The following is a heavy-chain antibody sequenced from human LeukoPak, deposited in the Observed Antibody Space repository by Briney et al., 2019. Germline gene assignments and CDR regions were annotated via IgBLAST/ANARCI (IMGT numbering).Heavy chain of an antibody. CDR2: INYSGST. D-gene: IGHD3-22*01. V-gene: IGHV4-31*03. Sequence: SQTLSLTCTVSGGSISSGGYYWSWIRQHPGKGLEWIGYINYSGSTYCNPSLKSRVTISVDTSKNQFSLKLSSVTAADTAVYYCARAQGGHSSGYYYKGIRNWGQGTLVTVSS. J-gene: IGHJ4*02. CDR1: GGSISSGGYY. CDR3: ARAQGGHSSGYYYKGIRN.